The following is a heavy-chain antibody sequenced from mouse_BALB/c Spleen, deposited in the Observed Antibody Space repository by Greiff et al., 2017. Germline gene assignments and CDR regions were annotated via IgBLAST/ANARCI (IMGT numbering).Heavy chain of an antibody. Sequence: EVKLMESGGGLVQPGGSRKLSCAASGFTFSSFGMHWVRQAPEKGLEWVAYISSGSSTIYYADTVKGRFTISRDNPKNTLFLQMTSLRSEDTAMYYCARGGNYVFYYYAMDYWGQGTSVTVSS. CDR2: ISSGSSTI. J-gene: IGHJ4*01. D-gene: IGHD2-1*01. CDR1: GFTFSSFG. CDR3: ARGGNYVFYYYAMDY. V-gene: IGHV5-17*02.